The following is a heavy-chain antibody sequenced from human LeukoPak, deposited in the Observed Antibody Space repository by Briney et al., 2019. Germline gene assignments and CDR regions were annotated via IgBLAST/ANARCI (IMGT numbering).Heavy chain of an antibody. V-gene: IGHV3-21*01. Sequence: GGSLRLSCAASRFTFSSYSMNWVRQAPGKGLEWVSSISSSSSYIYYADSVKGRFTISRDNAKNSLYLQMNSLRAEDTAVYYCARDRTTHYYFDYWGQGTLVTVSS. J-gene: IGHJ4*02. CDR3: ARDRTTHYYFDY. CDR1: RFTFSSYS. CDR2: ISSSSSYI. D-gene: IGHD1-14*01.